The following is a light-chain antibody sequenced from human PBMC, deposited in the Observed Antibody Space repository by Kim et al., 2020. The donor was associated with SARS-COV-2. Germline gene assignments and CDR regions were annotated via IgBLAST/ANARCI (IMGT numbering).Light chain of an antibody. J-gene: IGKJ4*01. CDR1: QDINNY. CDR2: DAS. Sequence: SASVEDIVNIACQAIQDINNYLNWYQQKPGKAPNLLIYDASKLETGVPSRFSGSGSGTDFTLTISSLQPEDIATYYCQQYGNLPTFGGGTKVDIK. CDR3: QQYGNLPT. V-gene: IGKV1-33*01.